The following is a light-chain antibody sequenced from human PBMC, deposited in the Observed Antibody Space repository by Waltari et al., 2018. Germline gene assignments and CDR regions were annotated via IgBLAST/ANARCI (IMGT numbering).Light chain of an antibody. Sequence: DIQMTQSPSSLSASVGDRVTITCRASQSVRNFLNLYQQEPGKAAKLLIYATSSLQTGVPSRFSGSGSGTDFNLSSSSLQTEDFAIYFCQQGYMTPRTFGQGTKVEIK. CDR3: QQGYMTPRT. CDR2: ATS. J-gene: IGKJ1*01. V-gene: IGKV1-39*01. CDR1: QSVRNF.